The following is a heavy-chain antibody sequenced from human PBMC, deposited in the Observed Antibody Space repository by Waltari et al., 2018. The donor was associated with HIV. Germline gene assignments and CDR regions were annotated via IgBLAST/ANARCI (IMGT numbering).Heavy chain of an antibody. D-gene: IGHD1-26*01. J-gene: IGHJ4*02. CDR3: ARGSGGHRIVGATNLDY. CDR1: GGSFSGYY. CDR2: INHSGST. Sequence: QVQLQQWGAGLLKPSETLSLTCAVYGGSFSGYYWSWIRQPPGKGLEWIGEINHSGSTNYNPSLKSRVTISVDTSKNQFSLKLSSVTAADTAVYYCARGSGGHRIVGATNLDYWGQGTLVTVSS. V-gene: IGHV4-34*01.